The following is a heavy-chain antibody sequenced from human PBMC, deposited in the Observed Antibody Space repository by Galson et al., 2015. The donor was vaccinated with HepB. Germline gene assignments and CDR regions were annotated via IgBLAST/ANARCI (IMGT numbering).Heavy chain of an antibody. D-gene: IGHD6-13*01. CDR1: GFTFSSYA. J-gene: IGHJ6*02. V-gene: IGHV3-30-3*01. Sequence: SLRLSCAASGFTFSSYAMHWVRQAPGKGLEWVAVISYDGSNKYYADSVKGRFTISRDNSKNTLYLQMNSLRAEDTAVYYCARDRRQQLVPYYYYGMDVWGQGTTVTVSS. CDR3: ARDRRQQLVPYYYYGMDV. CDR2: ISYDGSNK.